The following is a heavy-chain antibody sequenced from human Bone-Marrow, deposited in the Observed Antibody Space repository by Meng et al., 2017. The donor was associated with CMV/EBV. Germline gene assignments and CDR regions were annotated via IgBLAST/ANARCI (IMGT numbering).Heavy chain of an antibody. J-gene: IGHJ4*02. Sequence: GESLKISCAASGFTFSSSGMHWVRQATGKGLEWVAFIRYDASDRYHADSVRGRFTISRDDSKDTLYLQMNSLTTDDTAVYYCAKDSSNWAFDYWGQGARVTVSS. D-gene: IGHD7-27*01. CDR1: GFTFSSSG. CDR3: AKDSSNWAFDY. V-gene: IGHV3-30*02. CDR2: IRYDASDR.